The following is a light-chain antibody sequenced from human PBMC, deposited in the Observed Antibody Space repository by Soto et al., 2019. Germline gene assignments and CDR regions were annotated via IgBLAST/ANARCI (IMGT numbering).Light chain of an antibody. J-gene: IGKJ4*01. CDR2: DAS. CDR1: QSVSSS. V-gene: IGKV3-11*01. Sequence: EIVLTQSPATLSLSPGERATLSCRASQSVSSSLAWYQQKPGQAPRLLIFDASTRATGIPARFSGSGSGTDFTLTISSLEPEGFAVYYCQQRSNWPPLAFGGGTKVEIK. CDR3: QQRSNWPPLA.